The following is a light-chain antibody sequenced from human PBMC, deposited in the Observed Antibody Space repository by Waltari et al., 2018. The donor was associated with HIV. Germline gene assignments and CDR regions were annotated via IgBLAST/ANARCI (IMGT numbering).Light chain of an antibody. CDR3: QQYGRSPTA. CDR1: QTLTSTS. J-gene: IGKJ4*01. Sequence: EIVLTQSQATLYLSPGERATPSCKASQTLTSTSLAWYQQRPGQAPRLLIYGASSRVTGIPDRFSGSGSGTDFSLNITRLQPEDFAMYYCQQYGRSPTAFGGGTKVQMK. V-gene: IGKV3-20*01. CDR2: GAS.